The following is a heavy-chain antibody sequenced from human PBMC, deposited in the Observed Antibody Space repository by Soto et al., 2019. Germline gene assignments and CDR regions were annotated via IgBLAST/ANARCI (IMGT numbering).Heavy chain of an antibody. CDR3: VKVRGGFYTYYFAY. D-gene: IGHD3-10*01. J-gene: IGHJ4*02. V-gene: IGHV3-23*01. Sequence: EVQLLESGGGLEQPGGSLRLSCAASGFIFSSYAMNWVRQTPGKGLEWVSGISGSGVSTYYADSVKGRFSISRDNSKNTLYLQMNSLRDEDTAIYYCVKVRGGFYTYYFAYWGPGTLVTVSS. CDR1: GFIFSSYA. CDR2: ISGSGVST.